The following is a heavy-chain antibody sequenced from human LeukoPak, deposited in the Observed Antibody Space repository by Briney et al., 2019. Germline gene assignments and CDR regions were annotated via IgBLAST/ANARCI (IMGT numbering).Heavy chain of an antibody. CDR1: GGSISSYY. J-gene: IGHJ4*02. CDR2: INYSGSA. D-gene: IGHD3-22*01. CDR3: ARGFDDSSGYYLYYFDY. V-gene: IGHV4-59*01. Sequence: SETLSLTCTVSGGSISSYYWSWIRQPPGKGLEWIGYINYSGSANYNPSLKSRVTISIDTSKNQFSLKLRSVTAADTAVYYCARGFDDSSGYYLYYFDYWGQGTLVTVSS.